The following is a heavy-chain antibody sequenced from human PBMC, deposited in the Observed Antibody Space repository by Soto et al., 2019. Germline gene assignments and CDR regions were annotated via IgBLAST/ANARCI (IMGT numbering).Heavy chain of an antibody. CDR2: ISGNSGTT. D-gene: IGHD3-3*01. V-gene: IGHV3-23*01. CDR1: GFNFSNYA. Sequence: QPGGSLRLSCEGSGFNFSNYALNWVRQAPGKRLEWVSVISGNSGTTYYAASVKGRFTISRDNSKKTLYLQMNSLRADDTAVYYCAKGRAITVFGVITPFDSWGQGTLDTVSS. CDR3: AKGRAITVFGVITPFDS. J-gene: IGHJ4*02.